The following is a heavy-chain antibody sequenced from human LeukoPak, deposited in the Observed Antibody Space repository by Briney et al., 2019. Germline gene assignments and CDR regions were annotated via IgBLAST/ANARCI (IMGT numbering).Heavy chain of an antibody. CDR2: IYYSGST. Sequence: PSETLSLTCTVSGGSISSYYWSWIRQPPGKGLEWIGYIYYSGSTNYNPSLKSRVTISVDTSKSQFSLKLSSVTAADTAVYYCARFQYYDISGYYPYYFDYWGQGTLVTVSS. V-gene: IGHV4-59*01. CDR1: GGSISSYY. J-gene: IGHJ4*02. D-gene: IGHD3-22*01. CDR3: ARFQYYDISGYYPYYFDY.